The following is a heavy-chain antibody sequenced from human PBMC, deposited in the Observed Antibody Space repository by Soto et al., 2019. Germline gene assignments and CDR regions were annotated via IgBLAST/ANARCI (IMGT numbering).Heavy chain of an antibody. V-gene: IGHV1-18*01. J-gene: IGHJ4*02. Sequence: ASVKVSCKASGYTFTTYGVSWVRQAPGQGHEWKGWISTYNENTQFTQKYQGRVTKTTDTSASTAYMELRGLSSDDTAVYYCARDWSAEVFPDYWGQGTLVTVSS. CDR3: ARDWSAEVFPDY. CDR1: GYTFTTYG. CDR2: ISTYNENT.